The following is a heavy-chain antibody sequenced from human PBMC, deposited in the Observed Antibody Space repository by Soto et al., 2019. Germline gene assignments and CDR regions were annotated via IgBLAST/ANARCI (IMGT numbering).Heavy chain of an antibody. J-gene: IGHJ5*02. V-gene: IGHV4-31*03. CDR1: SVSISSGDYY. CDR2: IYYSGST. Sequence: SETLSLTCTVSSVSISSGDYYWGWMRQHPEKGLEWIGYIYYSGSTYYNPSLKSRVTLSVDTSKNQFSLKLNSVSAADTAVYYCARGAVDTAIRRRGWFDPWGQGTLVTVSS. D-gene: IGHD5-18*01. CDR3: ARGAVDTAIRRRGWFDP.